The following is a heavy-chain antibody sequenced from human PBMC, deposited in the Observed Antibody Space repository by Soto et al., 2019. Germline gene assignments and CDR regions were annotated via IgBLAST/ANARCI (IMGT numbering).Heavy chain of an antibody. CDR1: GASVNSENYY. J-gene: IGHJ5*02. V-gene: IGHV4-61*01. Sequence: QVQLQESGPGLVKPSETLSLTCTVSGASVNSENYYWSWIRQPPGKGLEWIGYVYYSGSTNYNPSLKSRATISLDTYKNQFSLKMTSMTSADTAFYYCARGVLRFLQWFDTWGQGTLVTVSS. CDR3: ARGVLRFLQWFDT. D-gene: IGHD3-3*01. CDR2: VYYSGST.